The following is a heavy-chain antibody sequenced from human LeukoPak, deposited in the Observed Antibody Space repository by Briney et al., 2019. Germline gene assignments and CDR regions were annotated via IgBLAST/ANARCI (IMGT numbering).Heavy chain of an antibody. CDR1: GGSISSYY. CDR3: ARGGRPIAIFRVVISWFAP. Sequence: SETLSLTCTLSGGSISSYYWSWIRQPPGKGLEWIGYIYYSGRTNYNPSLTSRVTISVDTSKNQFSLTLSSVSAADTPVYYCARGGRPIAIFRVVISWFAPWGEGALVTVSS. J-gene: IGHJ5*02. D-gene: IGHD3-3*01. CDR2: IYYSGRT. V-gene: IGHV4-59*01.